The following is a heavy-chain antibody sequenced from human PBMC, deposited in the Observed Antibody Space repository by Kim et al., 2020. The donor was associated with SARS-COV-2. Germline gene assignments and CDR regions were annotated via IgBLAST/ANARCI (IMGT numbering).Heavy chain of an antibody. CDR2: MKGDGSEK. CDR1: GFTFSNYW. D-gene: IGHD5-18*01. V-gene: IGHV3-7*01. CDR3: ASLDMAMVSGGH. J-gene: IGHJ4*02. Sequence: GGSLRLSCRASGFTFSNYWMSWVRQAPGKGLEWVACMKGDGSEKHYVDSVRGRFTISRDNTKNSLFLEITSLRAEDTALYYCASLDMAMVSGGHWGQGALVIVSS.